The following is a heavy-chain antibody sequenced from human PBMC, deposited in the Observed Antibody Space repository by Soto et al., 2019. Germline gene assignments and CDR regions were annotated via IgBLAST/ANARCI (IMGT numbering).Heavy chain of an antibody. J-gene: IGHJ4*02. Sequence: QVQLVQSGAEVKKPGASVKVSCKASGYSLTGYYMHWVRRAPGQGLEWMGITNPRDGSTNYAQKFQGRVTMTSDTSTSTVYLERSSLRSDDTAMYYCARSYVTSRPIDFWGQGPLVTVSS. CDR2: TNPRDGST. CDR1: GYSLTGYY. V-gene: IGHV1-46*01. D-gene: IGHD3-10*02. CDR3: ARSYVTSRPIDF.